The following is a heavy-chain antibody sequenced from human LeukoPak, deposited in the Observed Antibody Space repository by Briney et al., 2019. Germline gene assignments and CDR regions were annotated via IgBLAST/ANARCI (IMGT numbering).Heavy chain of an antibody. CDR2: ISSSSSYI. D-gene: IGHD4-17*01. CDR1: GFTFSSYS. CDR3: ARATVTTIPLHYYGMDV. J-gene: IGHJ6*04. V-gene: IGHV3-21*01. Sequence: PGGSLRLSCAASGFTFSSYSMNWVRQAPGKGLEWVSSISSSSSYIYYADSVKGRFTISRDNGKHSLYLQMNSLRAQDTAVYYCARATVTTIPLHYYGMDVWGKGTTVTVSS.